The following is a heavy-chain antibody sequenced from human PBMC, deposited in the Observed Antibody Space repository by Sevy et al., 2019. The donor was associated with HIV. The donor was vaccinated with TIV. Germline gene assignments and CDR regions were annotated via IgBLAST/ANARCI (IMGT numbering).Heavy chain of an antibody. J-gene: IGHJ6*02. CDR3: AKGSRPEGDFWSGPMVGGGTYYYYGMDV. D-gene: IGHD3-3*01. CDR1: GGSISSDY. V-gene: IGHV3-23*01. CDR2: ISGSGGST. Sequence: ETLSLTCGVSGGSISSDYWWSWVRQPPGKGLEWVSAISGSGGSTYYADSVKGRFTISRDNSKNTLYLQMNSLRAEDTAVYYCAKGSRPEGDFWSGPMVGGGTYYYYGMDVWGQGTTVTVSS.